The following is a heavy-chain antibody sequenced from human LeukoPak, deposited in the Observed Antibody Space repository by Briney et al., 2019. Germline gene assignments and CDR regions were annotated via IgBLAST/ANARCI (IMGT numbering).Heavy chain of an antibody. CDR3: ARDLNYDILTGYYIDYYYYGMDV. CDR1: GFTFSRYA. V-gene: IGHV3-30-3*01. D-gene: IGHD3-9*01. Sequence: GGSLRPSCAASGFTFSRYAMHWVRQAPGKGLEWVAVISYDGSNKYYADSVKGRFTISRDNSKNTLYLQMNSLRAEDTAVYYCARDLNYDILTGYYIDYYYYGMDVWGQGTTVTVSS. CDR2: ISYDGSNK. J-gene: IGHJ6*02.